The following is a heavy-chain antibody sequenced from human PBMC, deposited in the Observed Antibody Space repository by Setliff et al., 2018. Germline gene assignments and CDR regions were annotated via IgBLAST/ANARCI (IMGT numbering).Heavy chain of an antibody. CDR1: GGSISSYY. CDR2: IYIGGSA. D-gene: IGHD6-19*01. CDR3: AREQWLDPPGYYYMDV. Sequence: SETLSITCTVSGGSISSYYWSWIRQPAGKGLEWIGHIYIGGSANYNPSLKSRVTMSIDTSKNQFSLKMNSVTAADMAVYYCAREQWLDPPGYYYMDVWAKGTTVTVSS. V-gene: IGHV4-4*07. J-gene: IGHJ6*03.